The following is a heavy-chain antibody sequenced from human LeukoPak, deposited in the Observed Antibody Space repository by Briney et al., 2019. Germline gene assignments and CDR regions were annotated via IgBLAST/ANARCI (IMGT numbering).Heavy chain of an antibody. CDR3: ARDRRDGYNGTFYYYYYYMDV. D-gene: IGHD5-24*01. Sequence: GGSLRLSCAASGFTFSSYAMSWVRQAPGKGLEWVSAISGSGGSTYYADSVKGRFTISRDNSKRTLYLQMNSLRVEDTAVYSCARDRRDGYNGTFYYYYYYMDVWGKGTTVTVSS. CDR1: GFTFSSYA. J-gene: IGHJ6*03. V-gene: IGHV3-23*01. CDR2: ISGSGGST.